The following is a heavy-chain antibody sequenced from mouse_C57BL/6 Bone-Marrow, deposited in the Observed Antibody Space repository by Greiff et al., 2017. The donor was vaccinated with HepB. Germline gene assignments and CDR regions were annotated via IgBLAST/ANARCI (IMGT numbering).Heavy chain of an antibody. CDR3: ARRIYYGIHFDY. CDR1: GYTFTDYN. J-gene: IGHJ2*01. D-gene: IGHD2-1*01. Sequence: VQLQQSGPELVKPGASVKIPCKASGYTFTDYNMDWVKQSHGMSLEWIGDINPNNGGTIYNQKFKGKATLTVDKSSSTAYMELRSLTSEDTAVYYCARRIYYGIHFDYWGQGTTLTVSS. CDR2: INPNNGGT. V-gene: IGHV1-18*01.